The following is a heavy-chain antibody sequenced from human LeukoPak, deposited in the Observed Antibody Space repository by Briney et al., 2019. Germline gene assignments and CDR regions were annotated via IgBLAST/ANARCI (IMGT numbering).Heavy chain of an antibody. V-gene: IGHV1-18*01. CDR1: GYTFTSYG. D-gene: IGHD1-1*01. Sequence: ASVKVSCKASGYTFTSYGIIWVRQAPGQGLEWMGGIRTYDDNANYAERLQGRVTMTTDTSTSTAYMELSRLRSDDTAVYYCARDKQLDWAHYYYYYMDVWGKGTTVTVSS. CDR2: IRTYDDNA. CDR3: ARDKQLDWAHYYYYYMDV. J-gene: IGHJ6*03.